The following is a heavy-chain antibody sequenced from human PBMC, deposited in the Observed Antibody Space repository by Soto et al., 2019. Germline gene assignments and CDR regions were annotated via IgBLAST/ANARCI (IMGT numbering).Heavy chain of an antibody. CDR3: ARRGGSYDDYKINYFDS. J-gene: IGHJ4*02. D-gene: IGHD4-17*01. CDR1: GDSISSPIW. CDR2: TYHSGNT. Sequence: SETLSLTCTVFGDSISSPIWWSWVRQPPGKGLEWIGETYHSGNTNYNPSLKSRVTVSVDKSRNQFSLKLISVTAADTAVYYCARRGGSYDDYKINYFDSWGQGVLVTVSS. V-gene: IGHV4-4*02.